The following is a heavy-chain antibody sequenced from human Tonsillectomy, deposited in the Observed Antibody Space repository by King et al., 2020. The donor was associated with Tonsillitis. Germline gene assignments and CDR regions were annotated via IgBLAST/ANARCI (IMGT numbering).Heavy chain of an antibody. D-gene: IGHD1-26*01. CDR1: GGSFSGYY. J-gene: IGHJ5*02. V-gene: IGHV4-34*01. Sequence: VQLQQWGAGLLKPSETLSLTCAVYGGSFSGYYWTWIRQPPGKGLEWIGEINHSGTANYSPSLKSRVIISLDTSRNQFSLKLTSVTAADTAVYYCARGGTYYWFDPWGQGTLVTVSS. CDR2: INHSGTA. CDR3: ARGGTYYWFDP.